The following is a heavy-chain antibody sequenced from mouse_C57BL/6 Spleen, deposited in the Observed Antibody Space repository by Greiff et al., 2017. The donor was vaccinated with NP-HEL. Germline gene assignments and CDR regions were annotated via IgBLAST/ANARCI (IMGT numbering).Heavy chain of an antibody. V-gene: IGHV1-85*01. CDR3: ASGYYGSSYAMDY. Sequence: QVQLKESGPELVKPGASVKLSCKASGYTFTSYAINWVKQRPGQGLEWIGWIYPRGGSTKYNEKFKGKATLTVATSSSTAYMELHSLTSEDSAVYFCASGYYGSSYAMDYWGQGTSVTVSS. J-gene: IGHJ4*01. D-gene: IGHD1-1*01. CDR1: GYTFTSYA. CDR2: IYPRGGST.